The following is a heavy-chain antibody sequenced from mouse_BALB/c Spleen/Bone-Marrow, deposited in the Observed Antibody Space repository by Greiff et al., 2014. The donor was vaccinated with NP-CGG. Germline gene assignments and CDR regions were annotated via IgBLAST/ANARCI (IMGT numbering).Heavy chain of an antibody. V-gene: IGHV1-63*02. J-gene: IGHJ4*01. CDR2: IYPGAVYT. CDR1: GYTFTNYW. CDR3: AIHGEAMDY. Sequence: QVQLQQSGAELVRPGTSVKMSCKAAGYTFTNYWIGWVEQRPGHGLEWIGDIYPGAVYTNYNEKFKGKATLTADTSSSTAYMQLSSLTSEDSAIYYCAIHGEAMDYWGQGTSVTVSS.